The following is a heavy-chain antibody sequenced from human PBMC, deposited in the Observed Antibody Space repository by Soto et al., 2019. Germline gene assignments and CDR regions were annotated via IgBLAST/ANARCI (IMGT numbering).Heavy chain of an antibody. J-gene: IGHJ6*02. CDR2: IYPGDSDT. D-gene: IGHD6-13*01. Sequence: GESLKISCKGSGYSFTSYWISWVRQMPGKGLEWMGIIYPGDSDTNYSPSFQGHVTISADKSISTAYLQWSSLKASDTAMYYCARIAAARGRYYYYGMDVWGQGTTVTVSS. V-gene: IGHV5-51*01. CDR3: ARIAAARGRYYYYGMDV. CDR1: GYSFTSYW.